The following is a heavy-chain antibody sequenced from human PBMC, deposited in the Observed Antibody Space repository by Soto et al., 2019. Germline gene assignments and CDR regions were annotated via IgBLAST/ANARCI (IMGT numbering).Heavy chain of an antibody. J-gene: IGHJ6*02. CDR1: GGTFSSYA. Sequence: SVKVSCKASGGTFSSYAISWVRQAPGQGLEWMGGIIPIFGTANYAQKFQGRVTITADESTSTAYMELSSLRSGDTAVYYCARGNTHRYSSSWYYYYYGMDVWGQGTSVTVSS. V-gene: IGHV1-69*13. CDR3: ARGNTHRYSSSWYYYYYGMDV. D-gene: IGHD6-13*01. CDR2: IIPIFGTA.